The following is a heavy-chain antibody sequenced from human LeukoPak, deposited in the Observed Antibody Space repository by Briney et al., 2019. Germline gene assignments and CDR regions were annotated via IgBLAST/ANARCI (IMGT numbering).Heavy chain of an antibody. D-gene: IGHD5-24*01. CDR2: INHSGST. CDR3: ARGPDPDGYNDY. CDR1: GGSFSGYY. V-gene: IGHV4-34*01. J-gene: IGHJ4*02. Sequence: SETLSLTCAVYGGSFSGYYWSWIHQPPGKGLEWIGEINHSGSTNYNPSLKSRVTISVDTSKNQFSLKLSSVTAADTAVYYCARGPDPDGYNDYWGQGTLVTVSS.